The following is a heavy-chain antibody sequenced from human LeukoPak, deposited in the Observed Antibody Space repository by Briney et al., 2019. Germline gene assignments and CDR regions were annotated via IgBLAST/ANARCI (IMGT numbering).Heavy chain of an antibody. V-gene: IGHV1-69*05. D-gene: IGHD2-15*01. CDR1: GGTFSSYA. CDR3: ARTLVAHDDY. CDR2: IIPIFGTA. J-gene: IGHJ4*02. Sequence: GASVKVSCKASGGTFSSYAISWVRQALGQGLEWMGGIIPIFGTANYAQKFQGRVTITTDESTSTAYMELSSLRSEDTAVYYCARTLVAHDDYWGQGTLVTVSS.